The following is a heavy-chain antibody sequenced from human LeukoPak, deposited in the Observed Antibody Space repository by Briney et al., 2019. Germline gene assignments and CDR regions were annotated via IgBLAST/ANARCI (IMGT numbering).Heavy chain of an antibody. J-gene: IGHJ5*02. V-gene: IGHV1-2*02. D-gene: IGHD2-2*01. CDR1: GYTFTGYY. CDR2: INPNSGGT. CDR3: ARAVGYCSSTSCYFWFDP. Sequence: ASVKVSCKASGYTFTGYYMHWVRQAPGQGLEWMGWINPNSGGTNYAQKFQGRVTITRNTSISTAYMELSSLRSEDTAVYYCARAVGYCSSTSCYFWFDPWGQGTLVTVSS.